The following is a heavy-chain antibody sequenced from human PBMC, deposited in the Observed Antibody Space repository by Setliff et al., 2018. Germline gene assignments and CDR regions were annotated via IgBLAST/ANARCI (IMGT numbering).Heavy chain of an antibody. V-gene: IGHV4-39*01. CDR2: MYSSGST. CDR3: AGGGGWIQLFDY. J-gene: IGHJ4*02. D-gene: IGHD5-18*01. Sequence: SETLSLTCTVSGGPINSDRYYWGWIRQPPGKGLEWIGSMYSSGSTYYNPSLKSRVTISVDTSENQFSLKLNSVTAADTAVYYCAGGGGWIQLFDYWGLGTQVTVSS. CDR1: GGPINSDRYY.